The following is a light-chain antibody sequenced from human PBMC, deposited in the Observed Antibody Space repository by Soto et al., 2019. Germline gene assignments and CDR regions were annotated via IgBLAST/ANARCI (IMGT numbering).Light chain of an antibody. J-gene: IGLJ1*01. CDR3: SSYTRSSTLV. CDR2: EVS. V-gene: IGLV2-14*01. CDR1: SSDVGGYNY. Sequence: QAVVTQPASVSGSPGQSITISCTGTSSDVGGYNYVSWYQQHPGKAPKLMIYEVSNRPSGVSNRFSGSKSGNTASLTISGLQAEDEADYYCSSYTRSSTLVFGIGTKLTVL.